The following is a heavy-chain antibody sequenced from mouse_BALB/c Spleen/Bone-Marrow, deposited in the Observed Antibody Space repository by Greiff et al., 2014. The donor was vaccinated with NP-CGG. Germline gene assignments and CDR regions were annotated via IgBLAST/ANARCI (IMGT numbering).Heavy chain of an antibody. D-gene: IGHD1-1*02. CDR1: GFTFSDFY. J-gene: IGHJ4*01. Sequence: EVKLEESGGGLVKPGGSLKLSCAASGFTFSDFYMFWFRQTPGKSLEWVATICTGGTYTYYPDSVKGRSTITRDNAKNNLYLQMSRLKTEDTAVYYCARSGERYGAMDYWGQGTSVTVTS. V-gene: IGHV5-4*02. CDR3: ARSGERYGAMDY. CDR2: ICTGGTYT.